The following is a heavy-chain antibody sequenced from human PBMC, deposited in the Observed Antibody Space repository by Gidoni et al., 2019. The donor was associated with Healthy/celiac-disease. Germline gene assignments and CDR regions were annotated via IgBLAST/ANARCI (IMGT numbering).Heavy chain of an antibody. CDR3: AKDQRRKVPAAVTYYYYGMDV. D-gene: IGHD2-2*01. CDR2: ISGSGGST. Sequence: EVQLLESGGGLVQPGGSLRLSCAAAGFTFSSYAMSWVRQAPGKGLEWVSAISGSGGSTYYADSVKGRFTISRDNSKNTLYLQMNSLRAEDTAVYYCAKDQRRKVPAAVTYYYYGMDVWGQGTTVTVSS. V-gene: IGHV3-23*01. J-gene: IGHJ6*02. CDR1: GFTFSSYA.